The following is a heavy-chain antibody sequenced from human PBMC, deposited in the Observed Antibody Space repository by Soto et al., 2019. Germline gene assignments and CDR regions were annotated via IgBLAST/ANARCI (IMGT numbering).Heavy chain of an antibody. CDR2: IYFTGST. CDR1: GGTVTSGSYY. J-gene: IGHJ3*02. D-gene: IGHD3-10*02. CDR3: ARQDLFHDAFAI. Sequence: PSETLSLTCTVSGGTVTSGSYYWSWIRQPPGKGLEWIAYIYFTGSTNYNPSLKSRLSISADTSRNQFSLKLHSVTAADTAVYYCARQDLFHDAFAICGNGTMVTVSS. V-gene: IGHV4-61*01.